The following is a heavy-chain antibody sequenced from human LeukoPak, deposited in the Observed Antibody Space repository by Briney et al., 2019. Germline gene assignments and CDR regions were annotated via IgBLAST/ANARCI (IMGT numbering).Heavy chain of an antibody. V-gene: IGHV4-59*01. CDR1: GGSISTYY. J-gene: IGHJ6*03. D-gene: IGHD5-18*01. CDR2: IYYSGST. Sequence: SETLTLTCTVSGGSISTYYWSWIRRPPGKGLEWIGYIYYSGSTNYNPSLKSRVTISVDTSKNQSSLKLSSVTAADTAVYYCARVKKVDTAMAYYYYYMDVWGKGTTVTISS. CDR3: ARVKKVDTAMAYYYYYMDV.